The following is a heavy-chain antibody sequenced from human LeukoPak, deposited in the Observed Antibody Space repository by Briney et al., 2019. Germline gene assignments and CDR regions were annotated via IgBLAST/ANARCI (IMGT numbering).Heavy chain of an antibody. CDR3: AREIVVVVAAYDY. V-gene: IGHV1-2*02. Sequence: ASVKVSCKASGYTFTGYYMHWVRQAPGQGVEWRGWINPNSGGTNYAQKFQGRVTMTRDTSISTAYMELSRLRSDDTVVYYCAREIVVVVAAYDYWGQGTLVTVSS. D-gene: IGHD2-15*01. CDR2: INPNSGGT. CDR1: GYTFTGYY. J-gene: IGHJ4*02.